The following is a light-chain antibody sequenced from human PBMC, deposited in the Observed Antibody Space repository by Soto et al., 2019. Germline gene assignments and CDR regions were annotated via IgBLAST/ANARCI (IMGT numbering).Light chain of an antibody. V-gene: IGLV2-14*01. CDR1: SSDVGGYNY. CDR2: EVS. J-gene: IGLJ1*01. Sequence: QSALTQPACVSGSPGQSITISCTGTSSDVGGYNYVSWYQQHPGKAPKLMIYEVSNRPSGVSNRFSGSKSGNTASLTIYGLQAEDEAHYYCTSYTSSSPYVFGTANTVSVL. CDR3: TSYTSSSPYV.